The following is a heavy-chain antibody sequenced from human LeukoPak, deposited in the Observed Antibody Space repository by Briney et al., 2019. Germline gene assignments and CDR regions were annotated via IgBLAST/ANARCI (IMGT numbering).Heavy chain of an antibody. J-gene: IGHJ4*02. V-gene: IGHV4-34*01. D-gene: IGHD3-10*01. CDR3: ARLRRISMVRGVIKGYSAFDY. CDR2: INHSGST. CDR1: GGSFSGYY. Sequence: SESLSLTCAVYGGSFSGYYWSWIRQPPGKGLEWIGEINHSGSTNYHPSLKSRVTISVDTSKNQFSLKLSSVTAADTAVYYCARLRRISMVRGVIKGYSAFDYWGQGTLVTVSS.